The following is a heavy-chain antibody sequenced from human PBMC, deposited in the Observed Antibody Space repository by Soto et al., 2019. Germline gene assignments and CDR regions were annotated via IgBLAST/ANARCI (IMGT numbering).Heavy chain of an antibody. CDR3: ARLDPHQSFDY. Sequence: GGSLRLSCAASGFTFISYGMHWVRQAPGKGLEWVAVIWYDGSNKYYADSVKGRFTISRDNSKNTLYLQMNSLRAEDTAVYYCARLDPHQSFDYWGQGTLVTVSS. V-gene: IGHV3-33*01. CDR1: GFTFISYG. CDR2: IWYDGSNK. J-gene: IGHJ4*02.